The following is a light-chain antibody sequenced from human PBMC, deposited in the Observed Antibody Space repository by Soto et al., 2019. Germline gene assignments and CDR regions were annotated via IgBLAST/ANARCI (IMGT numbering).Light chain of an antibody. Sequence: DIQMTQSPSTLSASVGDRVTITCRASQSISSWLAWYQQKPGKAPKLLIYKASSLESGVPSRFSDSGSGTEFTLTISSLQPDDFATYYCHQYNSSPYTFGQGTKLEIK. CDR1: QSISSW. J-gene: IGKJ2*01. CDR2: KAS. V-gene: IGKV1-5*03. CDR3: HQYNSSPYT.